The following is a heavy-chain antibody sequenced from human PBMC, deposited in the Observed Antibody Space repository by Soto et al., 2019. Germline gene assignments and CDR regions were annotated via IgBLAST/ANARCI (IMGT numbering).Heavy chain of an antibody. J-gene: IGHJ5*02. CDR3: ARLKSWFDP. CDR1: GFTFSTYG. Sequence: GGSLRLSCAASGFTFSTYGMHWVRQAPGKGLEWVAVISYDGNNKYCADSVKGRFTISRDSSENTLYLQMDSLRSEDTAVYYCARLKSWFDPWGQGTLVTVS. CDR2: ISYDGNNK. V-gene: IGHV3-30*03.